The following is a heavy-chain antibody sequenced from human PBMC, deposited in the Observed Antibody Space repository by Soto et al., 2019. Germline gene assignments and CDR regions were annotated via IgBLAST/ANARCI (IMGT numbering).Heavy chain of an antibody. CDR3: AIGTRTSWTCYY. Sequence: QVPVLQSGAEVQKPGSSVKVSCKASGGTFSNYSISWVRQAPGHGLEWLGGIIPLTETPVYAQTVQGRLTITADEITIAAYLELSSLRSDETTVYYCAIGTRTSWTCYYWCQGTLVTVSS. CDR2: IIPLTETP. CDR1: GGTFSNYS. D-gene: IGHD6-13*01. V-gene: IGHV1-69*01. J-gene: IGHJ4*02.